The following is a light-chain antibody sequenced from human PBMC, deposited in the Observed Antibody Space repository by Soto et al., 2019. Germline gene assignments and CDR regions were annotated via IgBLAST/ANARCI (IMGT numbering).Light chain of an antibody. Sequence: QSVLTQPPSASGTPGQTVTISCSGSRSNVGRNAVSWYQQVPGMAPKLLVFATNKRPSGVPDRFSGSASGASASLAISGLQSEDEADRYCAAWDDTLNGPLFGGGTKLTVL. V-gene: IGLV1-44*01. CDR1: RSNVGRNA. CDR2: ATN. CDR3: AAWDDTLNGPL. J-gene: IGLJ2*01.